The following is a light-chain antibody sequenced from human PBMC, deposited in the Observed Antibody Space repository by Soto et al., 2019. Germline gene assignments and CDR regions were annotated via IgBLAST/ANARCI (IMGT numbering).Light chain of an antibody. V-gene: IGLV2-8*01. Sequence: QSVLTQPPSASGSPGQSVTISCTGTSSDVGGYNYVSWYQQHPGKAPKLMIYEVSKRPSGVPDRFSGSKSGNTASLTVSGLQAEDEADYYCRSYAGSTFYVFGTGTRSPS. CDR1: SSDVGGYNY. CDR3: RSYAGSTFYV. J-gene: IGLJ1*01. CDR2: EVS.